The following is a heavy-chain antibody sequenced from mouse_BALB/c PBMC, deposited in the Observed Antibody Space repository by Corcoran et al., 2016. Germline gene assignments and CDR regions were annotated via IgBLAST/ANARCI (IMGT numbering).Heavy chain of an antibody. CDR2: INTYTGEP. CDR3: AVSGVEFLCDY. V-gene: IGHV9-3-1*01. Sequence: QMQLVQSGPERKKPGEKVKISCKACVYTCTNYGMNWVKQAPGKGLKWKGWINTYTGEPTYADDFKGRFDFSLGTSASTAYLHINNRKNEDTSTYVCAVSGVEFLCDYWGQGTTLTVSS. J-gene: IGHJ2*01. CDR1: VYTCTNYG. D-gene: IGHD1-1*01.